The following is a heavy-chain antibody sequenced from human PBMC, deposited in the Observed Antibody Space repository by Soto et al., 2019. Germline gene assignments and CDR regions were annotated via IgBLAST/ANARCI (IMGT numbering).Heavy chain of an antibody. J-gene: IGHJ4*02. V-gene: IGHV3-30*18. CDR1: GFIFSSYG. CDR3: AKDRDPLIASSATETYHFDY. D-gene: IGHD2-15*01. CDR2: ISYDGSHK. Sequence: QVQLVESGGGVVQPGRSLRVSCAASGFIFSSYGMHWVRQAPGKGLEWVAVISYDGSHKYYADSVKGRVTIARDNSKNTLYLQMNSLGAEDTAVYYCAKDRDPLIASSATETYHFDYWGQGTLVTVSS.